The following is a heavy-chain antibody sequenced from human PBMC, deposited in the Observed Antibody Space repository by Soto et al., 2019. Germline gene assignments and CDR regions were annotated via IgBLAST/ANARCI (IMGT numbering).Heavy chain of an antibody. CDR1: GFTFSSYW. J-gene: IGHJ4*02. V-gene: IGHV3-74*01. CDR3: ARGEQQPVPDY. Sequence: GGSLRLSCAASGFTFSSYWMHWVRQAPGKGLVWVSRINSDGSSTSYADSVKGRFTISRDNAKNTLYLQMNSLRAEDTAVYYCARGEQQPVPDYWGQGTLVTVSS. D-gene: IGHD6-13*01. CDR2: INSDGSST.